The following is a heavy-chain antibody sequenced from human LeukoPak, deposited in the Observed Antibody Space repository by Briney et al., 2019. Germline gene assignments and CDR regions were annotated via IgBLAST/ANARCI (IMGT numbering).Heavy chain of an antibody. V-gene: IGHV1-2*02. D-gene: IGHD3-22*01. J-gene: IGHJ4*02. Sequence: ASVKVSCKASGYTFTGYYMHLVRQAPGQGLEWMGWINPNSGGTNYAQKFQGRVTMTRDTSISTAYMELSRLRSDDTAVYYCARDLNYYDSSGYYPSDYWGQGTLVTVSS. CDR2: INPNSGGT. CDR3: ARDLNYYDSSGYYPSDY. CDR1: GYTFTGYY.